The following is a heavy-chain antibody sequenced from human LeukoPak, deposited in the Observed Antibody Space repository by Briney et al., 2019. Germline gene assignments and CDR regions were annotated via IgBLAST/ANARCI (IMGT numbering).Heavy chain of an antibody. CDR1: GVSISTTTYY. CDR2: IYYSGST. Sequence: SETLSLTCSVSGVSISTTTYYWGWIRQPPGKGQEWIGSIYYSGSTYYNPSLKSRVTISVDTSKNQFSLKLSSVTAADTAVYFCASLLNGGVSHWFDPWGQGTLVTVSS. V-gene: IGHV4-39*01. CDR3: ASLLNGGVSHWFDP. D-gene: IGHD7-27*01. J-gene: IGHJ5*02.